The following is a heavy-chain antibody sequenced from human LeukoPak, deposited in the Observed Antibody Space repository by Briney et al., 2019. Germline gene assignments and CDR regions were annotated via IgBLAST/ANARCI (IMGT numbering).Heavy chain of an antibody. Sequence: GGPLRLSCAASGFTFSHSAMRWVRQAPGKGLEWVSTLSGSGITTYYADSVKGRFTISRDNSKNTLYLQMNSLRAEDTAVYYCAKGIYSSGWSYFDYWGHGTLVTVSS. CDR3: AKGIYSSGWSYFDY. V-gene: IGHV3-23*01. CDR1: GFTFSHSA. CDR2: LSGSGITT. J-gene: IGHJ4*01. D-gene: IGHD6-19*01.